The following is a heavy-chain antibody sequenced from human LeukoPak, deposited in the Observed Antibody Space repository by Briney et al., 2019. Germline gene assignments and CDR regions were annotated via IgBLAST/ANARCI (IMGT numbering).Heavy chain of an antibody. CDR1: GFTFRTYG. CDR2: ITGSSTWT. J-gene: IGHJ2*01. V-gene: IGHV3-23*01. Sequence: GGSLRLSCEASGFTFRTYGMTWVRQAPGKGLEWVSGITGSSTWTYYADSVKGRFTISRDNSKNTLHLQMDSLRAEDTAIYYCARELISLGTGYFDLWGRGTLVTVSS. CDR3: ARELISLGTGYFDL. D-gene: IGHD7-27*01.